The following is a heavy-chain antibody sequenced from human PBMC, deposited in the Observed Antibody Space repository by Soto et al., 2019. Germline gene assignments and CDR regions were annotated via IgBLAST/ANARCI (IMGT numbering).Heavy chain of an antibody. CDR2: IGPESGAT. V-gene: IGHV1-2*02. J-gene: IGHJ4*02. CDR3: GRGRSGQIVIFY. CDR1: GYTFTGHY. Sequence: ASVKVSCKTSGYTFTGHYIHWVRQAPQQGPEWMGEIGPESGATRYAEKFRGRVNMTMDTSITTVYMELRNLSPDDTAVYYCGRGRSGQIVIFYWGQGTPVTVSS. D-gene: IGHD3-3*02.